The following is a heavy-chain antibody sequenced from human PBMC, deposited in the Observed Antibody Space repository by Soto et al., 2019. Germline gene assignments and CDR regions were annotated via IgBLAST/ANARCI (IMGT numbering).Heavy chain of an antibody. CDR1: GGSISGDY. D-gene: IGHD6-6*01. CDR3: ARGPRAALHDS. CDR2: IYYSGSV. Sequence: QVQLQESGPGLVKPSETLSLTCAVSGGSISGDYWSWIRQPPGKGLEWIGYIYYSGSVTYNPSLRGRVTITRERFKNQFSLKLSSVTAADTAVYFCARGPRAALHDSWGQGTLVTVSS. J-gene: IGHJ4*02. V-gene: IGHV4-59*01.